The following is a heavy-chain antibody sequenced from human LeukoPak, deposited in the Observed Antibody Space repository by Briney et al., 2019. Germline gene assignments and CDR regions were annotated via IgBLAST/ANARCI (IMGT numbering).Heavy chain of an antibody. J-gene: IGHJ4*02. CDR3: AKGIGGGYSSGSAFDY. CDR1: GFTFSSYA. D-gene: IGHD6-19*01. CDR2: ISGSGGST. V-gene: IGHV3-23*01. Sequence: GGSLRLSCAASGFTFSSYAMSWVRQAPEKVLEWVSTISGSGGSTYYADSVKGRFGISRDNSNNTLYLHMDSLRAEDTAIYYCAKGIGGGYSSGSAFDYWGQGTLVTVSS.